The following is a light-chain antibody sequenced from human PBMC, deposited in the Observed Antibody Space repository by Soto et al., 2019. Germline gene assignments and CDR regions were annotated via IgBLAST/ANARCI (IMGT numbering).Light chain of an antibody. J-gene: IGKJ2*01. V-gene: IGKV3-20*01. CDR3: QQYGISSSVYT. CDR1: QSVSSSY. Sequence: EIVLTQSPGTLSLSPGERATLSCRASQSVSSSYLAWYQQKPGQAPRLLIYGASSRATGIPDRFSGSGSGTDCTLTISRLEPEDFAVYYSQQYGISSSVYTFGQGTKLESK. CDR2: GAS.